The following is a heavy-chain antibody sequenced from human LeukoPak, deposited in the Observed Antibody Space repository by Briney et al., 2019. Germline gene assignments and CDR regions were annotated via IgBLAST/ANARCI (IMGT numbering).Heavy chain of an antibody. CDR1: GFTFSSYG. CDR2: IWYDGSNK. CDR3: ARGNIVATIFSFYYFDY. J-gene: IGHJ4*02. D-gene: IGHD5-12*01. Sequence: GRSLRLSCAASGFTFSSYGMHWVRQALGKGLEWVAVIWYDGSNKYYADSVKGRFTISRDNSKNTLYLQMNSLRAEDTAVYYCARGNIVATIFSFYYFDYWGQGALVTVSS. V-gene: IGHV3-33*01.